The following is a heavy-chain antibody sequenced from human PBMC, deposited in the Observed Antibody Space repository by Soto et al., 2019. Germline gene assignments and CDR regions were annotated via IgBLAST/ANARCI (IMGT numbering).Heavy chain of an antibody. J-gene: IGHJ5*02. CDR1: GFSFVTYA. D-gene: IGHD3-3*01. CDR2: ISNNGDRT. CDR3: AKTPNGDFWSGYPEGFDP. V-gene: IGHV3-23*01. Sequence: PGGSLRLSCTASGFSFVTYAMIWVRQAPGRGLDCVASISNNGDRTFYADSVKGRFTISRDNSKNTLSLQMNSLRAEDTAVYYCAKTPNGDFWSGYPEGFDPWGQGTLVTVSS.